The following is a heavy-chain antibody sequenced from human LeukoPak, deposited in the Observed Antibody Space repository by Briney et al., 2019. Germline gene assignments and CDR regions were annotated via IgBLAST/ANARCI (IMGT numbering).Heavy chain of an antibody. D-gene: IGHD5/OR15-5a*01. CDR2: IIPIFGTA. Sequence: GASVKVSCKXSGGTFSSYAISWVRQAPGQGLEWMGGIIPIFGTANYAQKFQGRVTITTDESTSTAYMELSSLRSEDTAVYYCARMSEGYGSTYFDYWGQGTLVTVSS. V-gene: IGHV1-69*05. J-gene: IGHJ4*02. CDR1: GGTFSSYA. CDR3: ARMSEGYGSTYFDY.